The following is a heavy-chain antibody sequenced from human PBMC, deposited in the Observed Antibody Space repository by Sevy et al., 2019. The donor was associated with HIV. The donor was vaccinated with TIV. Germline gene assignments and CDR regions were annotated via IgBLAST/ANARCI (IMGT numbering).Heavy chain of an antibody. Sequence: SETLSLTCTVSGGSISSSSYYWGWIRQPPGKGLEWIGSIYYSGSTYYNPSLKSRVTISVDTSTNQFSLKLSSVTAADTAVYYCARHSADPTIIAAAALDYWGQGTLVTVSS. D-gene: IGHD6-13*01. CDR2: IYYSGST. V-gene: IGHV4-39*01. CDR3: ARHSADPTIIAAAALDY. CDR1: GGSISSSSYY. J-gene: IGHJ4*02.